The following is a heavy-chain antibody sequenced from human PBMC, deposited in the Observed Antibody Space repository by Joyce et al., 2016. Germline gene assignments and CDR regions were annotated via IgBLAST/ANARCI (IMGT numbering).Heavy chain of an antibody. CDR1: AYTFTNYA. V-gene: IGHV1-3*01. Sequence: QVQLVQSGAEVKKPGASVKVSCKASAYTFTNYAIHWVRQAPGQRLGGMGWINPVKGNTKLSQKVQGRVTITRDTSASTANMELSSLRSEDTAVYFCAKGFTKRRYYDFWRLPQIDALDIWGQGTMVTVSP. D-gene: IGHD3-3*01. CDR2: INPVKGNT. CDR3: AKGFTKRRYYDFWRLPQIDALDI. J-gene: IGHJ3*02.